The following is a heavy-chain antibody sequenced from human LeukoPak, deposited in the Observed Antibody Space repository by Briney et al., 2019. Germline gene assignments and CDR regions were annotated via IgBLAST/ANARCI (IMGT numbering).Heavy chain of an antibody. CDR1: AFIFSGHW. Sequence: GGSLRLSCEGSAFIFSGHWMNWVRQTPGKGLEWVASIKEDGSVRQYVDSVKGRFSISRDNTKGSLFLQLNSLRAEDTAVYYCAKEYDILTGYSLYGMDVWGQGTTVTVSS. D-gene: IGHD3-9*01. V-gene: IGHV3-7*03. CDR2: IKEDGSVR. CDR3: AKEYDILTGYSLYGMDV. J-gene: IGHJ6*02.